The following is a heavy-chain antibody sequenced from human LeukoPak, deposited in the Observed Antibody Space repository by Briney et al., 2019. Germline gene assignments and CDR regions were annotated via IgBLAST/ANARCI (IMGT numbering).Heavy chain of an antibody. J-gene: IGHJ4*02. CDR2: ISSGSSTI. Sequence: GGSLRLSCAASGFIFSDYSMNWVRQAPGKGLEWVSYISSGSSTIYYADSVKGRFTISRDNAKNSLFLQMNSLRDEDTAVYYCANLPEGSGSYYNLGYWGQGTLVTVSS. CDR1: GFIFSDYS. CDR3: ANLPEGSGSYYNLGY. D-gene: IGHD3-10*01. V-gene: IGHV3-48*02.